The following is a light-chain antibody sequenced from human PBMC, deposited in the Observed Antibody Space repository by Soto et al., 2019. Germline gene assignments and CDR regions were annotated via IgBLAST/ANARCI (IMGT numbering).Light chain of an antibody. J-gene: IGKJ1*01. CDR1: QSISSW. Sequence: DIQMTQSPSTPSASVGDRVTITCRASQSISSWLAWYQQKPGKAPKLLIYDASSLVSGVPSRFSGSGSGTESTLTISSLQPDDFATYYCQQYNSYWTFGQGTKVDIK. CDR2: DAS. CDR3: QQYNSYWT. V-gene: IGKV1-5*01.